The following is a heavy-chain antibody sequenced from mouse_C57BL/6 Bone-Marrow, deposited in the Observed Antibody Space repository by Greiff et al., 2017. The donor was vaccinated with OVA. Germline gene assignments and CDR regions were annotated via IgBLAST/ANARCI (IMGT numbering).Heavy chain of an antibody. CDR2: FYPGSGSI. D-gene: IGHD1-1*01. V-gene: IGHV1-62-2*01. Sequence: VMLVESGAELVKPGASVKLSCKASGYTFTEYTIHWVKQRSGQGLEWIGWFYPGSGSIKYNEKFKDKATLTADKSSSTVYMELSRLTSEDSAVYFCARHEERAYYGSPLDYWGQGTTLTVSS. J-gene: IGHJ2*01. CDR1: GYTFTEYT. CDR3: ARHEERAYYGSPLDY.